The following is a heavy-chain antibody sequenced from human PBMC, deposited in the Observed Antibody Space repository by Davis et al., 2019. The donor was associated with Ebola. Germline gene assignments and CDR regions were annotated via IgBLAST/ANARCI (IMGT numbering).Heavy chain of an antibody. Sequence: GESLKISCKGSGYSFTSYWIGWVRQMPGKGLEWMGRIDPSDSYTNYSPSFQGQVTISADKSISTAYLQWSSLKASDTAMYYCARLRALYYGMDVWGQGTTVTVSS. J-gene: IGHJ6*02. D-gene: IGHD4-17*01. CDR1: GYSFTSYW. CDR3: ARLRALYYGMDV. V-gene: IGHV5-10-1*04. CDR2: IDPSDSYT.